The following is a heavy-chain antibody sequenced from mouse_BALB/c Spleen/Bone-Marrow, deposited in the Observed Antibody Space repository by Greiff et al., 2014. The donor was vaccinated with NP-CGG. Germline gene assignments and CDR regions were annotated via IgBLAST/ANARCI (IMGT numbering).Heavy chain of an antibody. V-gene: IGHV2-6-5*01. Sequence: VKLMESGPGLVAPSQSLSITCTVSGFSLNDYGVSWIRQPPGKGLEWLRVIWGGGSTYYNSALKSRLSISKDNSKSQVFLKMNSLQTDDTAMYYCAKQYGNYDWYFDVWGAGTTVTVSP. CDR1: GFSLNDYG. J-gene: IGHJ1*01. CDR3: AKQYGNYDWYFDV. CDR2: IWGGGST. D-gene: IGHD2-1*01.